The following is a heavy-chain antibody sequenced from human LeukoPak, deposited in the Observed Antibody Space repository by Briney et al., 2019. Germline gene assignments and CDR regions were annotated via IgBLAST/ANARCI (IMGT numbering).Heavy chain of an antibody. CDR1: GFTFSSYS. CDR3: ASGAGAYYDFWSGHHDYPGVFDY. CDR2: ISSSSSYI. J-gene: IGHJ4*02. V-gene: IGHV3-21*01. Sequence: PGGSLRLSCAASGFTFSSYSMNWVRQAPGKGLEWVSSISSSSSYIYYADSVKGRFTISRDNAKNSLYLQMNSLRAEDTAVYYCASGAGAYYDFWSGHHDYPGVFDYWGQGTLVTVSS. D-gene: IGHD3-3*01.